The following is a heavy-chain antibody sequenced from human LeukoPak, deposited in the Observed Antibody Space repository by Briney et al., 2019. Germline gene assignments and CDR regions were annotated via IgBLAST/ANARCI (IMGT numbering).Heavy chain of an antibody. CDR2: IYYSGST. CDR3: ARDTETYYDSSGYYDY. J-gene: IGHJ4*02. V-gene: IGHV4-39*07. CDR1: GGSISSSSYY. Sequence: SETLSLTCTVSGGSISSSSYYWGWIRQPPGKGLEWIGSIYYSGSTYYNPSLKSRVTISVDTSKNQCSLKLSSVTAADTAVYYCARDTETYYDSSGYYDYWGQGTLVTFS. D-gene: IGHD3-22*01.